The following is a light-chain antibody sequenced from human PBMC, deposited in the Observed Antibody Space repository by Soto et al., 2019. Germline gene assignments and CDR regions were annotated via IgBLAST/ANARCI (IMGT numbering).Light chain of an antibody. CDR1: QSVSSTY. V-gene: IGKV3-20*01. CDR2: GAS. CDR3: QQYGSSPLFA. Sequence: EIVLTQSPGTLSLSPGERATLSCRASQSVSSTYLAWYQQKPGQAPRLLIYGASSRATGIPDRFSGSGSETDFTLTISRLEPEDFAVYYCQQYGSSPLFAFGPGTKVEI. J-gene: IGKJ3*01.